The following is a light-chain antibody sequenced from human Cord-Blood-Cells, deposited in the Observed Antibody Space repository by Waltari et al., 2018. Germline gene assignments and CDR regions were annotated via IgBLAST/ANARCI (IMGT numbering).Light chain of an antibody. V-gene: IGKV2-28*01. Sequence: VVTQYTLSFLATPAEQPSTTCWTTQSLLHSNGYNYLDWYLQKPGQSPQLLIYLGSNRASGVPDRFSGSGSGTDFTLKISRVEAEDVGVYYCMQALQTPLTFGGGTKVEIK. CDR3: MQALQTPLT. CDR1: QSLLHSNGYNY. CDR2: LGS. J-gene: IGKJ4*01.